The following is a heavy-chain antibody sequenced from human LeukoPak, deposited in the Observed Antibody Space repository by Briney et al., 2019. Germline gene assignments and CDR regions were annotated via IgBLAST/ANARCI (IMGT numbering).Heavy chain of an antibody. CDR1: GFIFSRYW. D-gene: IGHD4-17*01. CDR3: AREAVGDVLDY. V-gene: IGHV3-74*01. CDR2: ISSDGSTT. J-gene: IGHJ4*02. Sequence: GGSLRLSCATSGFIFSRYWMHWVRQAPGKGLVWVSRISSDGSTTTYADSVRGRFTISRDNAKNRLFLQMNSMRAEDTAVYFCAREAVGDVLDYWGQGTLVTVSS.